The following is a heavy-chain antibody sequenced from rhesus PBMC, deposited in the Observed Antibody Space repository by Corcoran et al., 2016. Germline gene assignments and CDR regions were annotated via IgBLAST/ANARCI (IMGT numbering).Heavy chain of an antibody. J-gene: IGHJ4*01. CDR3: ATYYWNRFDY. Sequence: QVQLQESGPGLVKPSETLSLTCTVSGASLRSYWWSWTRQPPGKGLEWFGEINGNSGSTNYNPSLKSRVTISRDTSKNQFSLKLSSVTAADTAVYYCATYYWNRFDYWGQGVLVTVSS. CDR2: INGNSGST. D-gene: IGHD1-26*01. V-gene: IGHV4-80*01. CDR1: GASLRSYW.